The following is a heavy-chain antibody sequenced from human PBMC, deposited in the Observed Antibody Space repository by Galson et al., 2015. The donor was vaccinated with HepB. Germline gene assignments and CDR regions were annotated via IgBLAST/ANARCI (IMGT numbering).Heavy chain of an antibody. Sequence: SLRLSCAASGFIFSDYYMSWLRQAPGKGLEWVSYISFSGSIIYYADPVKGRFTISRDNAKNSLHLQMNSLRAEDTAVYYCARTSMITRGWFDPWGQGTLVTVSS. CDR1: GFIFSDYY. J-gene: IGHJ5*02. CDR3: ARTSMITRGWFDP. V-gene: IGHV3-11*01. D-gene: IGHD3-22*01. CDR2: ISFSGSII.